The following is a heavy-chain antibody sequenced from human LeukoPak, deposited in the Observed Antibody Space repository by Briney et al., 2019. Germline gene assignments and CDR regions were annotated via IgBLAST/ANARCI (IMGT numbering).Heavy chain of an antibody. Sequence: GGSLRLSCAASGFTFSSYSMNWVRQAPGKGLEWVSSISSSSSYIYYADSVKGRFTISRDNAKNSMYLEMNSLKAEDTAVYFCTRDRGWQQFDYWGQGTLVTVSA. V-gene: IGHV3-21*01. CDR2: ISSSSSYI. CDR3: TRDRGWQQFDY. J-gene: IGHJ4*02. CDR1: GFTFSSYS. D-gene: IGHD5-24*01.